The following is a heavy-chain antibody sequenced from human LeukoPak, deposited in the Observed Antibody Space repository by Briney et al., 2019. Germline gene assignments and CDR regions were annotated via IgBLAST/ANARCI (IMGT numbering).Heavy chain of an antibody. J-gene: IGHJ6*02. V-gene: IGHV3-74*01. Sequence: GGSLRLSCAASGFTFSSYWMHWVRQAPGEGLVWVSRINSDGSSTSYADSVKGRFTISRDNAKNTLYLQMNSLRAEDTAVYYCARVGYCSSTSCYSPYYYYGMDVWGQGTTVTVSS. CDR3: ARVGYCSSTSCYSPYYYYGMDV. D-gene: IGHD2-2*01. CDR2: INSDGSST. CDR1: GFTFSSYW.